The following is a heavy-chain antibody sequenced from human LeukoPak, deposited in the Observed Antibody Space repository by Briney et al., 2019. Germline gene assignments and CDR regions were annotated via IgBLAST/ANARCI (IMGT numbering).Heavy chain of an antibody. V-gene: IGHV4-39*01. J-gene: IGHJ4*02. Sequence: DPSETLSLTCTVSGGSISSRPYYWGWIRQPPGKGLEWLGSFDYSGSTYYKPSLKSQVTISVDTSKNQFSLKLSSVTAADTAVYYCARHRDMYYYGSGSYYYWGQGTLVTVSS. CDR2: FDYSGST. D-gene: IGHD3-10*01. CDR3: ARHRDMYYYGSGSYYY. CDR1: GGSISSRPYY.